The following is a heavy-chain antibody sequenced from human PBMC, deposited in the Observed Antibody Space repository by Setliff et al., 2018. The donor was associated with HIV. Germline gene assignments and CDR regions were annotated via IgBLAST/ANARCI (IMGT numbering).Heavy chain of an antibody. CDR2: IYHSGDT. D-gene: IGHD3-9*01. J-gene: IGHJ4*02. Sequence: SETLSLTCAVSDYSISSDYYWGWIRQPPGKGLEWIGSIYHSGDTYFNPSLKSRVTISVDTSKNQFSLKLSSVTAADTAVYYCARAFYGISAGYYYFDVWGQGALVTVSS. CDR3: ARAFYGISAGYYYFDV. V-gene: IGHV4-38-2*01. CDR1: DYSISSDYY.